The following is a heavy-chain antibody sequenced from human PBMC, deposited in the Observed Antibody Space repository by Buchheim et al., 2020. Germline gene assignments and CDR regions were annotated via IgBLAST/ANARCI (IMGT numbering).Heavy chain of an antibody. D-gene: IGHD5-12*01. CDR1: GFTFNSYA. Sequence: QVQLVESGGGVVQPGRSLRLSCAASGFTFNSYAMHWVRQAPGKGLEWVTLISYDGRKEYYADSVTGRFTISRDKSKNTLYLQMTSLRADDTAVYYCAKVMTRGYDYSSGYFDFWGQGTL. CDR2: ISYDGRKE. V-gene: IGHV3-30*18. J-gene: IGHJ4*02. CDR3: AKVMTRGYDYSSGYFDF.